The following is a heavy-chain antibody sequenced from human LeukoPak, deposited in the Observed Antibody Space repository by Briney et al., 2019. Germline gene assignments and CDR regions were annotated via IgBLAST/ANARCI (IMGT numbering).Heavy chain of an antibody. CDR2: INSDGSST. Sequence: GGSLRLSCAASGFTFSSYWMHWVRQAPGKGLVRVSRINSDGSSTNYADSVKGRFTISRDNAKNTLYLQMNSLRAEDTAVYYCARRGAATGAFDIWGQETMVTVSS. J-gene: IGHJ3*02. CDR1: GFTFSSYW. V-gene: IGHV3-74*01. CDR3: ARRGAATGAFDI. D-gene: IGHD2-15*01.